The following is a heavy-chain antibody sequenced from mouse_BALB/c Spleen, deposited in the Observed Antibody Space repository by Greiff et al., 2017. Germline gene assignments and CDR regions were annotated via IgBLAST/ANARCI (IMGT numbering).Heavy chain of an antibody. V-gene: IGHV1-5*01. CDR1: GYSFTSYW. Sequence: EVQLQQSGTVLARPGASVKMSCKASGYSFTSYWMHWVKQRPGQGLEWIGAIYPGNSDTSYNQKFKGKAKLTAVTSASTAYMELSSLTNEDSAVYYCTRKKVSYYAMDYWGQGTSVTVSS. CDR2: IYPGNSDT. J-gene: IGHJ4*01. D-gene: IGHD6-2*01. CDR3: TRKKVSYYAMDY.